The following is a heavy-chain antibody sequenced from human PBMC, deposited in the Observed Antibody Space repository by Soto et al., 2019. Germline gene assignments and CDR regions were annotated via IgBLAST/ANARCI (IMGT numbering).Heavy chain of an antibody. J-gene: IGHJ5*02. CDR2: ISYDGSNK. Sequence: HPGGSLRLSCAASGFTFSSYAMHWVRQAPGKGLEWVAVISYDGSNKYYADSVKGRFTISRDNSKNTLYLQMNSLRAEDTAVYYCAREASSSWYNWFDPWGQGTLVTVSS. V-gene: IGHV3-30-3*01. CDR1: GFTFSSYA. D-gene: IGHD6-13*01. CDR3: AREASSSWYNWFDP.